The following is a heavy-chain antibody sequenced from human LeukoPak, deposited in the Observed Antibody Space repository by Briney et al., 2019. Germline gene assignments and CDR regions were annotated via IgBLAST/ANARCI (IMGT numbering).Heavy chain of an antibody. J-gene: IGHJ4*02. CDR1: GYTFTSYY. D-gene: IGHD1-1*01. Sequence: ASVNVSCKASGYTFTSYYIHWVRQPPGQGREWMGWINPNSGSTNYAQKFQGRVTMTRETSISTAYMELSRLRSDDTAVYYCAREINEGPLFDYWGQGTLVTVSS. V-gene: IGHV1-2*02. CDR3: AREINEGPLFDY. CDR2: INPNSGST.